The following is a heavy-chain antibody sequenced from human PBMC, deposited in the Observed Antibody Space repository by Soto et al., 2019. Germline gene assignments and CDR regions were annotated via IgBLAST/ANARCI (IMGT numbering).Heavy chain of an antibody. CDR3: ATGEQLVHFDY. D-gene: IGHD6-6*01. J-gene: IGHJ4*02. Sequence: SVKVSCKTSGFTFSSSAVHWVRQARGHRLQWIGWIDVGSANANYAHMLQERVTITKDMSTNTAYMELSSLRSEDTAVYYCATGEQLVHFDYWGQGTLVTVSS. CDR2: IDVGSANA. CDR1: GFTFSSSA. V-gene: IGHV1-58*01.